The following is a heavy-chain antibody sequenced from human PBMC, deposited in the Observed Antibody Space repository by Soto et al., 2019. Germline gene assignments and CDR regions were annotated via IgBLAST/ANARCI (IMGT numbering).Heavy chain of an antibody. J-gene: IGHJ5*02. CDR3: ARAMVVTQNWFDP. CDR2: IYYGGST. D-gene: IGHD2-21*02. CDR1: GGSIPNYY. Sequence: SETLSLTCTVSGGSIPNYYCSWFRQPPGKGLEWIGYIYYGGSTYYNLSLKSRVTISVDTSKNQFSLKLSSVTAADTAVYYCARAMVVTQNWFDPWGQGTLVTVSS. V-gene: IGHV4-59*08.